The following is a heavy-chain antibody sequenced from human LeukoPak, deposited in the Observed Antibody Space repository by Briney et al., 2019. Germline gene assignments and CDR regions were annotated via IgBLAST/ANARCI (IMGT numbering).Heavy chain of an antibody. Sequence: ASVKVSCKASGYTFTSYGISWVRQAPGQGLEWMGWISAYNGNTNYAQKLQGRVTMTTDTSTSTAYMELRSLRSDDTAVYYCARDRGYYDSSGYYDNDYWGQGTLVTVSS. CDR2: ISAYNGNT. D-gene: IGHD3-22*01. V-gene: IGHV1-18*01. CDR1: GYTFTSYG. J-gene: IGHJ4*02. CDR3: ARDRGYYDSSGYYDNDY.